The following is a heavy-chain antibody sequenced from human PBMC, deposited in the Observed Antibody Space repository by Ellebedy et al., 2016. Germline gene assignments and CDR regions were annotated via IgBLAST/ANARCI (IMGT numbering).Heavy chain of an antibody. CDR1: GYTFTDNA. Sequence: ASVKVSCKASGYTFTDNAIHWVRQAPGESLEWMGWIAAGDGVTKYSQKFQGRVTMTRSTSISTAYMELSGLRSEDTAVYYCARGAIWFGAFGMDVWGQGTTVTVSS. CDR2: IAAGDGVT. V-gene: IGHV1-3*01. D-gene: IGHD3-10*01. J-gene: IGHJ6*02. CDR3: ARGAIWFGAFGMDV.